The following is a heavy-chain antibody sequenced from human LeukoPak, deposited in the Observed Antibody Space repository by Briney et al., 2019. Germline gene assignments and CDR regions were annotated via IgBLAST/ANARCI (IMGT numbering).Heavy chain of an antibody. CDR2: IYYSGST. V-gene: IGHV4-39*07. CDR1: SGSISSTSYF. D-gene: IGHD3-10*01. J-gene: IGHJ6*03. CDR3: ARGRVINPIYYYYYYYMDV. Sequence: SETLSLTCTVSSGSISSTSYFWGWVRQPPGKGLEWIGSIYYSGSTYYNPSLKSRVTMSIDTSKNQFSLKLTSVTAADTAVYYCARGRVINPIYYYYYYYMDVWGKGTTVTVSS.